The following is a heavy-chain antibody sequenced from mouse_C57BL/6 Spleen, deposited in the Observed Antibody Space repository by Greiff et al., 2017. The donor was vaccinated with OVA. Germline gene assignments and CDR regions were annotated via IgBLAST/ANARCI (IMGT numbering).Heavy chain of an antibody. CDR2: INPNNGGT. CDR3: ARWEDYDWYFDV. CDR1: GYTFTDYN. V-gene: IGHV1-22*01. Sequence: EVQLQQSGPELVKPGASVKMSCKASGYTFTDYNMHWVKQSHGKSLEWIGYINPNNGGTSYNQKFKGKATLTVNKSSSTAYMELRSLTSEDSAVYYCARWEDYDWYFDVWGTGTTVTVSS. D-gene: IGHD2-4*01. J-gene: IGHJ1*03.